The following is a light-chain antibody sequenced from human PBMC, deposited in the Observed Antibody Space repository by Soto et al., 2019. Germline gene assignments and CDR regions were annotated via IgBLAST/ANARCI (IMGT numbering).Light chain of an antibody. CDR3: QQYHNWLPIT. V-gene: IGKV3-15*01. CDR1: QSVSSN. CDR2: GAS. J-gene: IGKJ5*01. Sequence: EIVMTQSPDTLSVSPGERATLSCRASQSVSSNLAWYQQKPGQAPRLLIYGASTRATDISARFSGSGFGTEFTLTIDTLQSEDFAVYYCQQYHNWLPITFGQGTRLEIK.